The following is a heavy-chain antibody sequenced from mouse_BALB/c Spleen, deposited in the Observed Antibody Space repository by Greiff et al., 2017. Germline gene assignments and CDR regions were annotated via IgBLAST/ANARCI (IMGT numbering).Heavy chain of an antibody. CDR3: ASITTVVAKGSAMDY. Sequence: EVQLQQSGPGLVKPSQSLSLTCTVTGYSITSDYAWNWIRQFPGNKLEWMGYISYSGSTSYNPSLKSRISITRDTSKNQFFLQLNSVTTEDTATYYCASITTVVAKGSAMDYWGQGTSVTVSS. J-gene: IGHJ4*01. CDR2: ISYSGST. V-gene: IGHV3-2*02. CDR1: GYSITSDYA. D-gene: IGHD1-1*01.